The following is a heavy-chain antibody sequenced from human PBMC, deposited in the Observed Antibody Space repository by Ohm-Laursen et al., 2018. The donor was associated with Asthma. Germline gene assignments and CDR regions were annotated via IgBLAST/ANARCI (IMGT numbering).Heavy chain of an antibody. J-gene: IGHJ6*02. Sequence: SVKVSCKASGYTFSNYAMHWVRQAPEQRLEWVGWINAGNGNILYSEKFQGRVTITGDTSASTAYMELSSLSSEDTGVYFCARNSNMDVWGQGTTVTVSS. CDR2: INAGNGNI. D-gene: IGHD4-23*01. V-gene: IGHV1-3*01. CDR3: ARNSNMDV. CDR1: GYTFSNYA.